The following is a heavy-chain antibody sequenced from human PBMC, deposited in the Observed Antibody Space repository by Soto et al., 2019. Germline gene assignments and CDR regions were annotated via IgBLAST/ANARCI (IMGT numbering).Heavy chain of an antibody. CDR1: GGTFNRYT. J-gene: IGHJ6*02. D-gene: IGHD1-1*01. CDR2: IIPIFGTA. Sequence: VQLVQSGAEVKKPGSSVKLSCKASGGTFNRYTISWVRQAPGQGLEWMGGIIPIFGTANYAQKFQGRVAIIADESTSAACMEMRGLRSEDTAVYYCALWGFRNGNNSKYNYSGMDVWGQGTTVTVSS. CDR3: ALWGFRNGNNSKYNYSGMDV. V-gene: IGHV1-69*01.